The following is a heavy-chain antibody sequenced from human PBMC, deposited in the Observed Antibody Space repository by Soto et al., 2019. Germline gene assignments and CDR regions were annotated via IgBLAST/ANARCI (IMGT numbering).Heavy chain of an antibody. J-gene: IGHJ6*02. CDR1: GYTFTSYD. CDR3: AREGVRGRDV. Sequence: QVQLVQSGAEVKKPGASVKVSCKASGYTFTSYDINWVRQATGHGLEWMGWMNPNRGNTGYAQKYQGSVTIPRNTSISTAYMELSNLRSEDTAVYYCAREGVRGRDVWGQWTTVTVSS. D-gene: IGHD3-16*01. CDR2: MNPNRGNT. V-gene: IGHV1-8*01.